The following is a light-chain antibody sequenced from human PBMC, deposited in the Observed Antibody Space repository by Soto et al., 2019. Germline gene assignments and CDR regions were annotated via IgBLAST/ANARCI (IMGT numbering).Light chain of an antibody. CDR3: QQRSNRRT. J-gene: IGKJ2*01. V-gene: IGKV3-11*01. CDR1: QSVSRY. Sequence: EAVLTQSPATLSLSPGEGATLSCRASQSVSRYLAWYQQKPGQAPRLLIYDASNRATGIPARFSGSGSGPDFTLTTSSLEPEEFAIYDCQQRSNRRTFGQGTKLEIK. CDR2: DAS.